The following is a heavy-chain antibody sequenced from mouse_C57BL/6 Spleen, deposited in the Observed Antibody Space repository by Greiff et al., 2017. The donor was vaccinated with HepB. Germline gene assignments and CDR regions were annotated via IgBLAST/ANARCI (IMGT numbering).Heavy chain of an antibody. CDR3: ATYYGSSFSPWFAY. Sequence: EVHLVESGGGLVKPGGSLKLSCAASGFTFSDYGMHWVRQAPEKGLEWVAYISSGSSTIYYADTVKGRFTISRDNAKNTLFLQMTSLRSEDTAMYYCATYYGSSFSPWFAYWGQGTLVTVSA. J-gene: IGHJ3*01. CDR2: ISSGSSTI. CDR1: GFTFSDYG. V-gene: IGHV5-17*01. D-gene: IGHD1-1*01.